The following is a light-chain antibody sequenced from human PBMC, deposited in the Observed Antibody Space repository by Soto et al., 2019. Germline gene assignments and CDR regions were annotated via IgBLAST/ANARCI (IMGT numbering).Light chain of an antibody. CDR1: QSVSSSY. V-gene: IGKV3-20*01. Sequence: EIVLTQSPGTLSLSPGERATLSCRASQSVSSSYLAWYQQKPGQAARLLIYGASSRATGIPDRFSGSGSGTDFTLTISTLEPEDFAVYYCQQYNNWPQITFGQGTRLEIK. CDR3: QQYNNWPQIT. J-gene: IGKJ5*01. CDR2: GAS.